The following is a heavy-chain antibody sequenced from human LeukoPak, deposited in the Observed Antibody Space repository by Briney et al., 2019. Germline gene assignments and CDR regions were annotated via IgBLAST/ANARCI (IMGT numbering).Heavy chain of an antibody. CDR1: GYTFTSYD. CDR2: MNPNSGNT. Sequence: ASVKVSCKASGYTFTSYDINWVRQATGQGLEWMGWMNPNSGNTGYAQKFQGRVTITRNTSISTAYMELSSLRSEDTAVYYCAKAFRYFDWLSAFDIWGQGTMVTVSS. CDR3: AKAFRYFDWLSAFDI. V-gene: IGHV1-8*03. D-gene: IGHD3-9*01. J-gene: IGHJ3*02.